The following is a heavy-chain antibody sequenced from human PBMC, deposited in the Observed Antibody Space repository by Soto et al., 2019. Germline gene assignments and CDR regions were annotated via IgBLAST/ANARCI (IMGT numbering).Heavy chain of an antibody. CDR2: IKSKNEGGTT. V-gene: IGHV3-15*01. J-gene: IGHJ6*02. CDR1: GVSFSHAW. Sequence: EVQLVESGGGLVKPGGSLRLSCAASGVSFSHAWMTWVRQAPGKGLEWVGRIKSKNEGGTTNYAAPVKGSFTISKDASKNTLYLQMNTLKSEDTAVYYCATSDFYYGMDVWGQGTTVSVSS. CDR3: ATSDFYYGMDV.